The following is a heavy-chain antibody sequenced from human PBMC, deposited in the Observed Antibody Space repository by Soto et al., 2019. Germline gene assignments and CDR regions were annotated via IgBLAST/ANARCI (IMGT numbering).Heavy chain of an antibody. V-gene: IGHV2-5*02. CDR1: GFSLSTSGVG. Sequence: QITLKESGPTLVKPTQTLTLTCTFSGFSLSTSGVGVGWIRQPPVKALECLALIYWDDDKRYSPSLKSRLTITKDTSKIQVVLTMTNMDTVDTATYYCAHVYGGYDNFDYWGQGTLVTVSS. J-gene: IGHJ4*02. CDR3: AHVYGGYDNFDY. CDR2: IYWDDDK. D-gene: IGHD5-12*01.